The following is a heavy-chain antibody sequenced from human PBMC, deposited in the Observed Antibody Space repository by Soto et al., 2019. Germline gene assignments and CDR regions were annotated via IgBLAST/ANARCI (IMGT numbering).Heavy chain of an antibody. D-gene: IGHD6-19*01. J-gene: IGHJ4*02. CDR1: GFTFSSYA. V-gene: IGHV3-23*01. CDR3: AKDPLRGKTLTHISSGVDY. CDR2: ISGSGGST. Sequence: GGSLRLSCAASGFTFSSYAMSWVRQAPGKGLEWVSAISGSGGSTYYADSVKGRFTISRDNSKNTLYLQMNSPRAEDTAVYYCAKDPLRGKTLTHISSGVDYWGQGTLVTVSS.